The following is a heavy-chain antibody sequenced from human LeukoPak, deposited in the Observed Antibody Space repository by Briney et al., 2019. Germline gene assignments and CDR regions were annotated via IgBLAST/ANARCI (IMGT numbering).Heavy chain of an antibody. D-gene: IGHD6-19*01. CDR3: AREELGSSGWTSKGYYYYYGMDV. CDR2: INPNSGGT. J-gene: IGHJ6*02. V-gene: IGHV1-2*02. CDR1: GYTFSGYY. Sequence: ASVKVSCKASGYTFSGYYMHCVRQAPGQGLEWMGWINPNSGGTNYAQKFQGRVTMTRDTSISTAYMELSRLRSDDTAVYYCAREELGSSGWTSKGYYYYYGMDVWGQGTTVTVSS.